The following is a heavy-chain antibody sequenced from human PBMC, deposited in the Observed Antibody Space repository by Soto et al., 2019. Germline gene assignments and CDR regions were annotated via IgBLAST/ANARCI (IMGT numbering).Heavy chain of an antibody. CDR3: ATGGRQWLVTSDFNY. CDR1: GFTFSDYA. Sequence: VQLVESGGGVVQPGRSLRLSCAASGFTFSDYAMHWVRQAPGKGLEWVAVVSHDGRNTHYADSVKGRFTISRDSSKNTVSLEITSLRAEGTAVYYCATGGRQWLVTSDFNYWGQGALVTVSS. D-gene: IGHD6-19*01. V-gene: IGHV3-30*03. CDR2: VSHDGRNT. J-gene: IGHJ4*02.